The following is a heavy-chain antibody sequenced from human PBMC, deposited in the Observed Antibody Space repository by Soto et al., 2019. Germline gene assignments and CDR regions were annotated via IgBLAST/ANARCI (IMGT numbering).Heavy chain of an antibody. Sequence: ASVKVSCKASGGTFSSYAISWVRQAPGQGLEWMGGIIPIFGTANYAQKYQDRVTITADESTSTAYMELSSLRSEDTAVYYCARGLSATVSPYFAYWGQGTLVTVSS. V-gene: IGHV1-69*13. CDR3: ARGLSATVSPYFAY. D-gene: IGHD4-4*01. CDR2: IIPIFGTA. CDR1: GGTFSSYA. J-gene: IGHJ4*02.